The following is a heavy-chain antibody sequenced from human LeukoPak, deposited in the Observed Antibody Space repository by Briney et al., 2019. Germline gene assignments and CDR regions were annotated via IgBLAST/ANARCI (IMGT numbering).Heavy chain of an antibody. V-gene: IGHV3-21*01. CDR2: ISSSSSYI. CDR1: GFTFSSYS. CDR3: ARGGDYGDYEGGFDY. Sequence: PGGSLRLSCAASGFTFSSYSMNWVRQAPGKGLEWVSSISSSSSYIYYADSVKGRFTISRDNAKISLYLQMNSLRAEDTAVYYCARGGDYGDYEGGFDYWGQGTLVTVSS. J-gene: IGHJ4*02. D-gene: IGHD4-17*01.